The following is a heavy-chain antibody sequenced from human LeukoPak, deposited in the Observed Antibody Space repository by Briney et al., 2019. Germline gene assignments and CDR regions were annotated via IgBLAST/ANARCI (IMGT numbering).Heavy chain of an antibody. D-gene: IGHD6-19*01. V-gene: IGHV4-39*01. Sequence: SETLSLTCAVYGGSFSGYYWGWIRQPPGKGLEWIGSIYYSGSTYYNSSLKSRVTISVDTSKNQFSLKLSSVTAADTAVYYCARRVRDSSGWYGKFIDYWGQGTLVTVSS. J-gene: IGHJ4*02. CDR2: IYYSGST. CDR1: GGSFSGYY. CDR3: ARRVRDSSGWYGKFIDY.